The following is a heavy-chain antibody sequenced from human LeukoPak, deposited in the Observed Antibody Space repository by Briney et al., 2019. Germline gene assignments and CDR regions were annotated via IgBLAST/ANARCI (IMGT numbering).Heavy chain of an antibody. Sequence: SGPTLVNPTQTLTLTCTFSGFSLSTSGVGVGWIRQPPGKALEWLALIYWDDDKRYSPSLKSRLTITKDTSKNQVVLTMTNMVPVDTATYYCAHRRGIAVAGPFDYWGQGTLVTVSS. CDR1: GFSLSTSGVG. D-gene: IGHD6-19*01. CDR2: IYWDDDK. CDR3: AHRRGIAVAGPFDY. J-gene: IGHJ4*02. V-gene: IGHV2-5*02.